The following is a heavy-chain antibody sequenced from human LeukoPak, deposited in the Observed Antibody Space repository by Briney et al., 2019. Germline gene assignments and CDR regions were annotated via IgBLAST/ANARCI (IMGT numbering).Heavy chain of an antibody. CDR2: IYHSGST. CDR3: ARVNYDFWSGYPYYYYYYYMDV. CDR1: GGSISSSNW. Sequence: SETLSLTCAVSGGSISSSNWWSWVRQPPGKGLEWIGEIYHSGSTNYNPSLKSRVTISVDTSKNQFSLKLSSVTAADTAVYYCARVNYDFWSGYPYYYYYYYMDVWGKGTTVTVSS. V-gene: IGHV4-4*02. J-gene: IGHJ6*03. D-gene: IGHD3-3*01.